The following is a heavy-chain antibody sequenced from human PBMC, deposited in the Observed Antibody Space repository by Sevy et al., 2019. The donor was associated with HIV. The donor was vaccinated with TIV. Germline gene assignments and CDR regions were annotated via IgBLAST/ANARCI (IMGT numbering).Heavy chain of an antibody. D-gene: IGHD6-19*01. CDR1: GFTFGDYA. V-gene: IGHV3-49*03. J-gene: IGHJ5*02. Sequence: GGSLRLSCKASGFTFGDYAMSWFRQAPGQGLEWVGFIRNKAYEGKTEYAASVKSRFTISRDDSKSIAYLQMNSLKTEDTAVDYCTRDPTEGIAVAGNWYDPWGQGTLVTVSS. CDR3: TRDPTEGIAVAGNWYDP. CDR2: IRNKAYEGKT.